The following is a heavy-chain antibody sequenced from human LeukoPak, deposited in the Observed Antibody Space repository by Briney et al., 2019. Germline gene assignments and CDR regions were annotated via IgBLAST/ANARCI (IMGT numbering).Heavy chain of an antibody. CDR3: ARDQYSKSGLGYFDC. Sequence: SETLSLTCTVSGGSISSYYWSWLRQPPGKGLEWIGYIYYSGSTNYNPSLKSRVTMSVDTSRNQFSLKLSSVTAADTAVYYCARDQYSKSGLGYFDCWGQGTLVTVSS. V-gene: IGHV4-59*12. J-gene: IGHJ4*02. D-gene: IGHD4-11*01. CDR2: IYYSGST. CDR1: GGSISSYY.